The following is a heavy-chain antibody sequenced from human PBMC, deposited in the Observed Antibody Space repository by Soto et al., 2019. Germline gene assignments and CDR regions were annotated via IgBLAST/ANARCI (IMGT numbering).Heavy chain of an antibody. CDR2: INTDGNER. D-gene: IGHD3-16*01. V-gene: IGHV3-7*01. CDR3: ARDEPHYYAAGSYKH. CDR1: GFTFSDYW. Sequence: XGSLRLSCLGAGFTFSDYWVTWVRQVPGQGPEWVANINTDGNERYYVDFVEGRFSISRDNAKRSVYLEMNRLRADDTAVYFCARDEPHYYAAGSYKHWGRGTLVTVSS. J-gene: IGHJ4*02.